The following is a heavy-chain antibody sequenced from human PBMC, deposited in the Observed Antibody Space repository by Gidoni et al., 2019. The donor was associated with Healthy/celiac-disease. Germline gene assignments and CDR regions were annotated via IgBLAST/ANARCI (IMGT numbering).Heavy chain of an antibody. V-gene: IGHV3-23*01. CDR1: GVTFSSSA. J-gene: IGHJ3*02. D-gene: IGHD3-16*01. CDR3: AKDLKYDYIWGSSNDAFDI. Sequence: EVQLLESGGGLVQHGGSLRLSCAASGVTFSSSAMSWVRQAPGQGLEWFSGISGSGGSTYYADSVKGRFTISRYNSKNTLYLQMNSLRAEDTAVYYCAKDLKYDYIWGSSNDAFDIWGQGTMVTVSS. CDR2: ISGSGGST.